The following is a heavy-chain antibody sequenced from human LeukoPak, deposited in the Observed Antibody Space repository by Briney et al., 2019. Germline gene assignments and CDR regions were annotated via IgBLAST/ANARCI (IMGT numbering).Heavy chain of an antibody. CDR2: INHSGST. V-gene: IGHV4-34*01. D-gene: IGHD3-16*02. CDR1: GGSISSYY. CDR3: ARGVQGQYDYVWGSYRPFGYFDY. Sequence: SETLSLTCTVSGGSISSYYWSWIRQPPGKGLEWIGEINHSGSTNYNPSLKSRVTISVDTSKNQFSLKLSSVTAADTAVYYCARGVQGQYDYVWGSYRPFGYFDYWGQGTLVTVSS. J-gene: IGHJ4*02.